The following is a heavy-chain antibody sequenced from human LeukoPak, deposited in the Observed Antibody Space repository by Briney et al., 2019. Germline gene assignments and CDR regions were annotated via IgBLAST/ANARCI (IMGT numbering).Heavy chain of an antibody. D-gene: IGHD6-19*01. V-gene: IGHV4-39*01. Sequence: PSETLSLTCTVSGGSISSSSYYWGWIRQPPGKGLEWIGSIYYSGSTYYNPSLQSPVTISVDTSKNRFSPKLSSATAADTAVYYCARHISLWLVAEDRNRYYFDYWGQGTLVTVSS. CDR1: GGSISSSSYY. CDR2: IYYSGST. J-gene: IGHJ4*02. CDR3: ARHISLWLVAEDRNRYYFDY.